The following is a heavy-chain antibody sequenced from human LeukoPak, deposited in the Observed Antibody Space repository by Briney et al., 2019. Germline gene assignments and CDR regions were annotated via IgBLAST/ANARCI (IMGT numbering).Heavy chain of an antibody. CDR1: GGSFRGYY. CDR3: ARGRRPVAGTFRPFDY. CDR2: INHSGST. Sequence: SETLSLTCAVYGGSFRGYYWSWIRQPPGKGLEWIGEINHSGSTNYNPSLKSRVTISVDTSKNQFSLKLSSVTAADTAVYYCARGRRPVAGTFRPFDYWGQGTLVTVSS. V-gene: IGHV4-34*01. J-gene: IGHJ4*02. D-gene: IGHD6-19*01.